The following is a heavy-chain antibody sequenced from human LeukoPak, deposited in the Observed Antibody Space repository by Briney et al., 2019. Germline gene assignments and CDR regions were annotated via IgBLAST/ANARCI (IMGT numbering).Heavy chain of an antibody. CDR3: ACGGGGYSLVDYFDY. V-gene: IGHV3-23*01. D-gene: IGHD5-18*01. CDR2: ISGSGGST. J-gene: IGHJ4*02. CDR1: GFTFSSYA. Sequence: PGGSLRLSCAASGFTFSSYAMSWVRQAPGKGLEWVSAISGSGGSTYYADSVKGRFTISRDNSKNTLYLQMNSLRAEDTAVYYCACGGGGYSLVDYFDYWGQGTLVTVSS.